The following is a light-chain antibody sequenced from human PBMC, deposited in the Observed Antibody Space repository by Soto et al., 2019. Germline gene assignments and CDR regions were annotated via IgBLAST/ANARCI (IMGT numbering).Light chain of an antibody. J-gene: IGKJ5*01. CDR2: DAS. CDR3: QQRSNWPPIT. CDR1: QSVSSY. V-gene: IGKV3-11*01. Sequence: EIVLTQSPGTLSLSPGERATLSCRASQSVSSYLAWYQQKPGQAPRLLIHDASNRATGIPARFSGSVSGPDFTPTSSRLQLEDFEVYYCQQRSNWPPITFGQGTRMEIK.